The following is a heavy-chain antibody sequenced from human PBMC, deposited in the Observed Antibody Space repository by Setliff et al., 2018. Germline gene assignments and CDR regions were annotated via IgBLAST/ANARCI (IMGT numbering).Heavy chain of an antibody. Sequence: PGGSLRLSCAASGFTFSSFWMAWVRQSPGRGLEGVANITQDGSGKYYVDSVKARFTISRDNDKKTLYLQMNSLRVEDTAVYFCASLDWGENFYNMDVWGKGTMVTVSS. CDR3: ASLDWGENFYNMDV. CDR2: ITQDGSGK. V-gene: IGHV3-7*01. CDR1: GFTFSSFW. D-gene: IGHD7-27*01. J-gene: IGHJ6*03.